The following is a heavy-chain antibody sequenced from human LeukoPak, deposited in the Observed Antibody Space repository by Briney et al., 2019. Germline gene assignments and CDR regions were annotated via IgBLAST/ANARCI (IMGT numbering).Heavy chain of an antibody. Sequence: ASVKVSCKASGYTFTGYYMHWVRQAPGQGLEWMGWINPNSGGTNYAPKFQGRVTITRDTSISTAYMELSRLRSDDTAVYYCARSMTTVTLFDYWGQGTLVTASS. CDR1: GYTFTGYY. CDR3: ARSMTTVTLFDY. V-gene: IGHV1-2*02. CDR2: INPNSGGT. D-gene: IGHD4-17*01. J-gene: IGHJ4*02.